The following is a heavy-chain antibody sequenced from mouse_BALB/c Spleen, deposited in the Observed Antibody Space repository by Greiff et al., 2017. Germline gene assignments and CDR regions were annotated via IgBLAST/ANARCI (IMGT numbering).Heavy chain of an antibody. D-gene: IGHD1-1*01. CDR3: ARHYYGSSLDYFDY. Sequence: EVQGVESGGGLVKPGGSLKLSCAASGFTFSSYAMSWVRQTPEKRLEWVATISSGGSYTYYPDSVKGRFTISRDNAKNTLYLQMSSLRSEDTAMYYCARHYYGSSLDYFDYWGQGTTLTVSS. CDR2: ISSGGSYT. CDR1: GFTFSSYA. V-gene: IGHV5-9-3*01. J-gene: IGHJ2*01.